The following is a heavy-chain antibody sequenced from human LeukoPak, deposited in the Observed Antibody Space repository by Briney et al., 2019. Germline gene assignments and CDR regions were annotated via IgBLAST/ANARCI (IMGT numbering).Heavy chain of an antibody. V-gene: IGHV3-74*01. D-gene: IGHD2-15*01. CDR1: GFTFSTYW. Sequence: GGSLRLSCAASGFTFSTYWMHWVRQAPGKGLVWVSRINSDESSTTYADSVKGRFTISRDNAKNTLYLQMNSLRAEDTAVYYCAKSRRAYCSGGGCFGLWDYWGQGTLVTVSS. J-gene: IGHJ4*02. CDR2: INSDESST. CDR3: AKSRRAYCSGGGCFGLWDY.